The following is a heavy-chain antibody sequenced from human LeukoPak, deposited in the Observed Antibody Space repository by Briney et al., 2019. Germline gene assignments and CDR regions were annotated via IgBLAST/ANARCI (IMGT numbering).Heavy chain of an antibody. CDR3: TTRGGYSYGFGY. Sequence: GESLTLSCSASCFTFSNALMSWVRQPPGKGLEWAARIKSKTDGGTTDYAAPVKGRFTISRDDSETALYLQMNSLKTEDTAVYYCTTRGGYSYGFGYWGQGSQVTVSS. CDR1: CFTFSNAL. CDR2: IKSKTDGGTT. V-gene: IGHV3-15*01. J-gene: IGHJ4*02. D-gene: IGHD5-18*01.